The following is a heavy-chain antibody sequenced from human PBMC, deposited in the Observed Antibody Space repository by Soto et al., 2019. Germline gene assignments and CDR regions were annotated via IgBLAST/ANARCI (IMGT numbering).Heavy chain of an antibody. CDR3: AKGTSDILTGYPSSWYFDL. CDR2: ISFDGSYE. CDR1: GFTFSRYG. V-gene: IGHV3-30*18. J-gene: IGHJ2*01. Sequence: QVQLVEPRGGVVQPGGSLRLSCAASGFTFSRYGMHWVRQAPGKGLEWVAVISFDGSYEYYADSVQARFIISRDNSMSTLYLKMNSLRVDATAVYYCAKGTSDILTGYPSSWYFDLWGRGTLVTVSS. D-gene: IGHD3-9*01.